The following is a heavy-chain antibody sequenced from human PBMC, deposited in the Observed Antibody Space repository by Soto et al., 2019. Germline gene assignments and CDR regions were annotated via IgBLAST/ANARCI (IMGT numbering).Heavy chain of an antibody. CDR3: ARDKITSLFKY. J-gene: IGHJ4*02. V-gene: IGHV4-34*01. D-gene: IGHD3-10*01. CDR1: GGAFSGYY. CDR2: INLSGST. Sequence: QVQLQQWGAGLLKPSETLSLTCAVYGGAFSGYYWTWIRQPPGTGLEWIGEINLSGSTNYNPSLKSRVTISVDTYKNQFCVMLTSVTDANTAVYYGARDKITSLFKYWGQGTLMIVFS.